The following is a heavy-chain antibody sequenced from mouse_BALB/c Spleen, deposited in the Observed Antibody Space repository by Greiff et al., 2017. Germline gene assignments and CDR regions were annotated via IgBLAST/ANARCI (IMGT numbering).Heavy chain of an antibody. D-gene: IGHD2-14*01. CDR1: GYTFTDYA. CDR3: ARGGYDRGAWLAY. V-gene: IGHV1S137*01. Sequence: VQLQQSGAELVRPGVSVKISCKGSGYTFTDYAMHWVKQSHAKSLEWIGVISTYYGDASYNQKFKGKATMTVDKSSSTAYMELARLTSEDSAIYYCARGGYDRGAWLAYWGQGTLVTVSA. CDR2: ISTYYGDA. J-gene: IGHJ3*01.